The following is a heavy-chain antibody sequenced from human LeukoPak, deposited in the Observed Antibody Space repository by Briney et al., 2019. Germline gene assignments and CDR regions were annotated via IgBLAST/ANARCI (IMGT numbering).Heavy chain of an antibody. CDR2: IYTSGST. Sequence: SETLSLTCTVSGGSISSYYWSWIRQPAGKGLEWIGRIYTSGSTNYNSSLKSRVTMSVDTSKNQLSLKLSSVTAADMAVYYCARESVYYYDSSGYPKDSWFDPWGQGTLVTVSS. J-gene: IGHJ5*02. CDR1: GGSISSYY. CDR3: ARESVYYYDSSGYPKDSWFDP. D-gene: IGHD3-22*01. V-gene: IGHV4-4*07.